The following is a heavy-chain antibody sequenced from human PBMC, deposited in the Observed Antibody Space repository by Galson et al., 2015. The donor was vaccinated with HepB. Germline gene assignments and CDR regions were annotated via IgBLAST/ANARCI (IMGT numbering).Heavy chain of an antibody. CDR2: INPSDGRT. J-gene: IGHJ5*02. V-gene: IGHV1-46*03. D-gene: IGHD1-1*01. CDR1: GKNFNNFY. CDR3: ATSGILLSWFDA. Sequence: SVKVSCKASGKNFNNFYLQWVRQAPGQGLEWMGIINPSDGRTRYAQNFQGRVTMTRDTSTSTVYMELNSLRSEDTAMYYCATSGILLSWFDAWGQGTLVTVSS.